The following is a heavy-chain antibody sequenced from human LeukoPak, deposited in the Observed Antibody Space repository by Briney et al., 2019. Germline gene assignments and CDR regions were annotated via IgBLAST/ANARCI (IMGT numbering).Heavy chain of an antibody. D-gene: IGHD6-19*01. CDR1: GFTVSSNY. CDR2: IYSGGST. Sequence: GGSLRLSCAASGFTVSSNYMSWVRQAPGKGLEWVSVIYSGGSTYYAGSVKGRFTISRDNSKNTLYLQMNSLRAEDTAVYYCARRLVHFYYYGMDVWGQGTTVTVSS. V-gene: IGHV3-66*01. J-gene: IGHJ6*02. CDR3: ARRLVHFYYYGMDV.